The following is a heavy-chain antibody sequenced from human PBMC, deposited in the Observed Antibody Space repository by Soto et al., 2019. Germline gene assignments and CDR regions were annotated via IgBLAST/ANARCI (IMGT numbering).Heavy chain of an antibody. CDR1: GFTFDDYA. CDR2: ISWNSGSI. J-gene: IGHJ4*02. D-gene: IGHD5-18*01. Sequence: EVQLVESGGGLVQPGRSLRLSCAASGFTFDDYAMHWVRQAPGKGLEWVSGISWNSGSIGYADSVKGRLTISRDNAKNALYLQMNSLRAEDTALYYCAKDSYGAGSDWGQGTLVTVSS. CDR3: AKDSYGAGSD. V-gene: IGHV3-9*01.